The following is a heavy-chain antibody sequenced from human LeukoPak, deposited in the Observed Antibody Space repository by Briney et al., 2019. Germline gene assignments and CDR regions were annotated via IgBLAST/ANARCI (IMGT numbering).Heavy chain of an antibody. CDR1: DDSITMYY. V-gene: IGHV4-59*01. CDR3: ARVGEVIYYMDV. Sequence: SETLSLTCSVSDDSITMYYWTWIRQPPGKGLEWIGYVDHTGNTNFNPSLNGRVSISRDTTNNLFSLRLRSVTAADTAVYYCARVGEVIYYMDVWGKGTTVTVSS. J-gene: IGHJ6*03. CDR2: VDHTGNT. D-gene: IGHD3-16*01.